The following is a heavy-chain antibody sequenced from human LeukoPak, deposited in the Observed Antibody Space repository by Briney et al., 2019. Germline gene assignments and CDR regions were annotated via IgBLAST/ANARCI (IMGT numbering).Heavy chain of an antibody. V-gene: IGHV3-66*01. D-gene: IGHD1/OR15-1a*01. Sequence: PGGSLRLSCAASGFTVSSNYMSWVRQAPGKGLEWVSVIYSGGSSYYADSVKGRFTISRDNSKNTLYLHMNSLRAEDTAVYYCARDYLVSPNTRPDAFDIWGQGTMVTVSS. CDR2: IYSGGSS. J-gene: IGHJ3*02. CDR3: ARDYLVSPNTRPDAFDI. CDR1: GFTVSSNY.